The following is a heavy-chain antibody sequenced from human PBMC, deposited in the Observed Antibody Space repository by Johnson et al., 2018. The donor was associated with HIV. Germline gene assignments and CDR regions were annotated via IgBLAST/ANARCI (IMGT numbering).Heavy chain of an antibody. V-gene: IGHV3-74*02. CDR2: INGDGSGI. D-gene: IGHD1-14*01. CDR1: GFTFSSYA. CDR3: ARAEGGDAFDI. J-gene: IGHJ3*02. Sequence: VQLVESGGGVVQPGRSLRLSCAASGFTFSSYAMHWVRQGPGKGLVWVSRINGDGSGITYADSVKGRFTISRDNSKNTLYLQMNSLRAEDTAVYYCARAEGGDAFDIWGQGTMVTVSS.